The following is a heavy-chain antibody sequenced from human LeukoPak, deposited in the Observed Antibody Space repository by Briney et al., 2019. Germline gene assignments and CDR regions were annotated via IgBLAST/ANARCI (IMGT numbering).Heavy chain of an antibody. CDR1: GGSINSHY. Sequence: SGTLSLTCSVSGGSINSHYWSWIRQPPGKGLEWIGYISYSGSTDYNPSLKSRVTMTIDTSSNQFSLRLTSVTAADTAVYYCAREESMVRGVSWFDPWGQGTLVTVSP. CDR3: AREESMVRGVSWFDP. CDR2: ISYSGST. D-gene: IGHD3-10*01. J-gene: IGHJ5*02. V-gene: IGHV4-59*11.